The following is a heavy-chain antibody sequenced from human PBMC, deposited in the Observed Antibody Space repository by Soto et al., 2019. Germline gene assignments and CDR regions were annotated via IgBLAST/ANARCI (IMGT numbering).Heavy chain of an antibody. Sequence: VGSLRLSCAASGFTFNIYGMHWVRQAPGKGLEWVALILYDGSKEYYTDSVKGRFTISRDNSKNTLYLQMNSLTAEDTAVYYCAKGDGRNSVDYWGQGTLVTVSS. CDR1: GFTFNIYG. CDR3: AKGDGRNSVDY. V-gene: IGHV3-30*18. D-gene: IGHD2-21*01. CDR2: ILYDGSKE. J-gene: IGHJ4*02.